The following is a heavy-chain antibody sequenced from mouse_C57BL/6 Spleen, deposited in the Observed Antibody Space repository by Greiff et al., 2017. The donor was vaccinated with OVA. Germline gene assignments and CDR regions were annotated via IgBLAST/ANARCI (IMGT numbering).Heavy chain of an antibody. Sequence: EVQLQQSGPELVKPGASVKISCKASGYTFTDYYMNWVKQSHGKSLEWIGDLNPNNGGTSYNQKFKGKATLTVDKSSSTAYMELRSLTSEDSAVYYCAKGPTIVTTLYYYAMDYWGQGTSVTVSS. V-gene: IGHV1-26*01. CDR2: LNPNNGGT. CDR3: AKGPTIVTTLYYYAMDY. J-gene: IGHJ4*01. CDR1: GYTFTDYY. D-gene: IGHD2-5*01.